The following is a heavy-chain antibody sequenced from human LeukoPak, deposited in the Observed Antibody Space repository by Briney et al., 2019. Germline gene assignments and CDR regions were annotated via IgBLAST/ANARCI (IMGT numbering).Heavy chain of an antibody. CDR1: GFTFSNAW. V-gene: IGHV3-30*18. D-gene: IGHD2-21*02. CDR3: AKDRMTLYYYGMDV. J-gene: IGHJ6*02. Sequence: GGSLRLSCAASGFTFSNAWMSWVCQAPGKGLEWVAVISYDGSNKYYADSVKGRFTISRDNSKNTLYLQMNSLRAEDTAVYYCAKDRMTLYYYGMDVWGQGTTVTVSS. CDR2: ISYDGSNK.